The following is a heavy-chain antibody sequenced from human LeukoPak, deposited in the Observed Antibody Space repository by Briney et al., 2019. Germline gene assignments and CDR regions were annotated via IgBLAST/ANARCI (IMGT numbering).Heavy chain of an antibody. D-gene: IGHD3-3*01. CDR3: ARNHYDFWSGYPLGYNWFDP. Sequence: ASVKVSCKASGYTFTSYYMHWVRQAPGQGLEWMGWINPNSGGTNYAQKFQGRVTMTRDTSISTAYMELSRLRSDDTAVYYCARNHYDFWSGYPLGYNWFDPWAHGTLVTVSS. CDR1: GYTFTSYY. J-gene: IGHJ5*02. CDR2: INPNSGGT. V-gene: IGHV1-2*02.